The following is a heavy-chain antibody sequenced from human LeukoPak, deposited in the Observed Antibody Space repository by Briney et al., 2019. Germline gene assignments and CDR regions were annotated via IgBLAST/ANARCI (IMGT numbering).Heavy chain of an antibody. D-gene: IGHD6-25*01. J-gene: IGHJ4*02. CDR2: IYTSGST. Sequence: PSETLSLTCTVSGGSISSYYWSWIRQPAGKGLEWIGRIYTSGSTNYNPSLKSRVTISVDRSKNQFSLKLTSVTTADTAVYYCARAGGVKTAALDLDYWGQGTLVTVSS. CDR3: ARAGGVKTAALDLDY. CDR1: GGSISSYY. V-gene: IGHV4-4*07.